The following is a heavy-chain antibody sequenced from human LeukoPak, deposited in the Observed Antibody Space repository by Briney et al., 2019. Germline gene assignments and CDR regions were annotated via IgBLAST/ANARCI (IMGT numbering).Heavy chain of an antibody. V-gene: IGHV1-2*02. CDR1: GYTFTGYY. Sequence: GASVKVSCKASGYTFTGYYMHWVRQAPGQGLEWMGWINPNSGGTNYAQKFQGSVTMTRDTSISTAYMELSRLRSDDTAVYYCARVPYSSSCYRCRYFDYWGQGTLVTVSS. D-gene: IGHD6-13*01. J-gene: IGHJ4*02. CDR2: INPNSGGT. CDR3: ARVPYSSSCYRCRYFDY.